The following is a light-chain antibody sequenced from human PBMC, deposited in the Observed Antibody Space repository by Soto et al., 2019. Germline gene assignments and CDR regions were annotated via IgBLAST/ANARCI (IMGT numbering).Light chain of an antibody. Sequence: DIVLTQTPLSSPVTLGQPASISCRSSQSLLHSDGNTYLSWLQQRPGQPPRLLIYKTSNRFSGVPDSFSGSGAVTDFTLKISRVEAEDVGVYYCMQATQYPPYTFGQGTKLEI. CDR3: MQATQYPPYT. CDR2: KTS. V-gene: IGKV2-24*01. J-gene: IGKJ2*01. CDR1: QSLLHSDGNTY.